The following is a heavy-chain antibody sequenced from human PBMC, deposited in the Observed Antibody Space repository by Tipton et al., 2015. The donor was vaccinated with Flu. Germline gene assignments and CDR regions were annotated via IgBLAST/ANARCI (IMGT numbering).Heavy chain of an antibody. V-gene: IGHV4-38-2*01. CDR1: GYSISSGYY. Sequence: TLSLTCAVSGYSISSGYYWGWIRQPPGKGLEWVATIHHSGSTYYNPSLKNRVTISVDTSKNQFSLKLSSVTAADTAVYYCARGPPVTTDYWGQGILVTVSS. J-gene: IGHJ4*02. CDR2: IHHSGST. CDR3: ARGPPVTTDY. D-gene: IGHD4-17*01.